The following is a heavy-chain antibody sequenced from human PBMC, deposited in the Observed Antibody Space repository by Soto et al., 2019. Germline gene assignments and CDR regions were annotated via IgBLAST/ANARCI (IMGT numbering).Heavy chain of an antibody. D-gene: IGHD6-6*01. J-gene: IGHJ5*02. Sequence: SETLSLTCAVSGGSITSANWWTWVRQPPGGGLEWIGEISHSGITNYKASLKSRVTMSVDKTKNDVSLKLTSVTAADTAVYYGASVRRGWFDPWGQGTPVTVSS. CDR1: GGSITSANW. CDR2: ISHSGIT. CDR3: ASVRRGWFDP. V-gene: IGHV4-4*02.